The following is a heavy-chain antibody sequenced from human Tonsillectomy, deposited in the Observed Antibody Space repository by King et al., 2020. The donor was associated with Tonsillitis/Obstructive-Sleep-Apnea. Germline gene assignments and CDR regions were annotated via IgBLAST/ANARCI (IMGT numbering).Heavy chain of an antibody. CDR1: VFTFRSYG. CDR2: ISYDGSNE. Sequence: VPLVSSCCVVVPPGRSLRLSCAASVFTFRSYGLHWVRQDPGKGLEWVAVISYDGSNEYYADSVQGLFTLSRDNSKHPLYLQMNSLRAEETEGEEGEKEGKGEAEREGGGKGTTGT. D-gene: IGHD3-10*01. CDR3: EKEGKGEAEREG. V-gene: IGHV3-30*18. J-gene: IGHJ6*03.